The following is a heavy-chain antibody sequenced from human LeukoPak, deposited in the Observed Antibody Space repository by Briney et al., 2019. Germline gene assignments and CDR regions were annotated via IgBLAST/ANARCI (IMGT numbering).Heavy chain of an antibody. CDR3: ARDLSEPLLSYPHYGMDV. V-gene: IGHV3-33*08. CDR2: IWYDGSNK. J-gene: IGHJ6*02. D-gene: IGHD1-14*01. CDR1: GFTFSSYG. Sequence: SGGSLRLSCAASGFTFSSYGMHWVRQAPGKGLEWVAVIWYDGSNKYYADSVKGRFTISRDNSKNTLYLQMNSLRAEDTAVYYCARDLSEPLLSYPHYGMDVWGQGTTVTVSS.